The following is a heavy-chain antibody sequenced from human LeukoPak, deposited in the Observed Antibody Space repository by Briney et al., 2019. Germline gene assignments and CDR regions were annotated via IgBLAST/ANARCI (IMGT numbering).Heavy chain of an antibody. J-gene: IGHJ6*03. CDR1: GYTFTMYY. CDR3: ARDSRGGLSGILGCLFASYYTYYYMDV. CDR2: INPSDGAT. V-gene: IGHV1-46*01. D-gene: IGHD3-3*01. Sequence: ASVKVSCKASGYTFTMYYIHWVRQAPGQGLEWMGMINPSDGATTYAQRFQGRVTMTRDMSTTTVYMDLRSLRSEDTAVYFCARDSRGGLSGILGCLFASYYTYYYMDVWGRGTTVTVSS.